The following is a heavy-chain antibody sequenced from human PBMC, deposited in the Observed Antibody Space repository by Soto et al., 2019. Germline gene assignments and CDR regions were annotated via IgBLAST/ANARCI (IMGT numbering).Heavy chain of an antibody. V-gene: IGHV3-23*01. Sequence: GGSLRLSCAASGFTFGNYAMNWVRQAPGKGLEWISSISDPGTSTYYANSVKGRFSMSRDNSKNALFLQMNRLRADDTAVYFCAKSLVTPSDAFDLWGRGTLVTVSS. CDR2: ISDPGTST. J-gene: IGHJ3*01. CDR3: AKSLVTPSDAFDL. D-gene: IGHD2-21*02. CDR1: GFTFGNYA.